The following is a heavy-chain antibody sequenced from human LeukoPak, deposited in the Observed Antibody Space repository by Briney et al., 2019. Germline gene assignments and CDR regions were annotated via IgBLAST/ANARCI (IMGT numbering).Heavy chain of an antibody. Sequence: ASVKASCKASGYTFTGYYMHWVRQAPGQGLEWMGWINPNSGGTNYAQKFQGRVTMTRDTSISTAYMELSRLRSDDTAVSYCATSMVRGVPQNNWGQGTLVTVSS. D-gene: IGHD3-10*01. J-gene: IGHJ4*02. CDR3: ATSMVRGVPQNN. CDR1: GYTFTGYY. V-gene: IGHV1-2*02. CDR2: INPNSGGT.